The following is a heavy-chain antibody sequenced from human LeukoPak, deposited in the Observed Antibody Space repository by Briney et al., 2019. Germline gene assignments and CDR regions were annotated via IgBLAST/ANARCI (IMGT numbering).Heavy chain of an antibody. Sequence: SETLSLTCTVSGGSISSSSYYWGWIRQPPGKGLEWIGTIYYSGSTYYDPSLKSRVTISVDTSKNQFSLKLSSVTAADTAVYYCARQGSGNYLSPVNYWGQGTLVTVSS. J-gene: IGHJ4*02. CDR1: GGSISSSSYY. D-gene: IGHD1-26*01. CDR2: IYYSGST. CDR3: ARQGSGNYLSPVNY. V-gene: IGHV4-39*01.